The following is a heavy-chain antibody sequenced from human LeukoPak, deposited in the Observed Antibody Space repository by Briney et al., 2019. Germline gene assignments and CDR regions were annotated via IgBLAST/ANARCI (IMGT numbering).Heavy chain of an antibody. CDR1: GFPFRSYG. CDR3: AKEYDSLYYFDY. V-gene: IGHV3-30*18. J-gene: IGHJ4*02. CDR2: ISYDGSKE. D-gene: IGHD3-16*01. Sequence: PGRSLRLSCAASGFPFRSYGMHWVRQASGKGLEWVAVISYDGSKEHYGDSVKGRFSISRDNSKNTLYLQMNSLRAEDTAVYYCAKEYDSLYYFDYWGQGTLVTVSS.